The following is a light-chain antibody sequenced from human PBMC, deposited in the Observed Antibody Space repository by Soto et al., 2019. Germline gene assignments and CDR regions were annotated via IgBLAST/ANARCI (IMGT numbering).Light chain of an antibody. Sequence: ELVLTRSPGTLSLSPWERATLSCRASQSVSNNYLAWYQQKPGQAPRLHISGASNRATGIPDRFSGSGSGTDFTLTISRLEPEDFAVYYCQQYGSSGTFGQGTKVDIK. CDR1: QSVSNNY. J-gene: IGKJ1*01. V-gene: IGKV3-20*01. CDR2: GAS. CDR3: QQYGSSGT.